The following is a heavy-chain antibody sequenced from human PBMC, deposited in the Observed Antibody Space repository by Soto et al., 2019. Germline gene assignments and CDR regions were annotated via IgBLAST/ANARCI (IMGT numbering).Heavy chain of an antibody. Sequence: ASVKVSCKASGYTFTTYGISWVRQAPGQGLEWVGWISPDSGNTNYAQKLQGRVTMTTDTSTTTVYMELRSLTSDDTAVYYCARDLGYKWNYWGAFVFWGQGTTVTVSS. V-gene: IGHV1-18*04. D-gene: IGHD1-20*01. CDR1: GYTFTTYG. CDR2: ISPDSGNT. CDR3: ARDLGYKWNYWGAFVF. J-gene: IGHJ6*02.